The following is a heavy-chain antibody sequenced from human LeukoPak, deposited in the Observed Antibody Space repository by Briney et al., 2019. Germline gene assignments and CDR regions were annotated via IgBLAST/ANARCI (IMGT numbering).Heavy chain of an antibody. CDR3: ARAYHSSGWYNYLAY. V-gene: IGHV4-34*01. J-gene: IGHJ4*02. D-gene: IGHD6-19*01. CDR2: NNHSGST. CDR1: GGSFSGYY. Sequence: PSETLSLTCAVYGGSFSGYYWSWIRQPPGKGLEWIGENNHSGSTNYNPSLKSRVTISVDTSKNQFSLKLSSVTAADTAVYYCARAYHSSGWYNYLAYWGQGTLVTVSS.